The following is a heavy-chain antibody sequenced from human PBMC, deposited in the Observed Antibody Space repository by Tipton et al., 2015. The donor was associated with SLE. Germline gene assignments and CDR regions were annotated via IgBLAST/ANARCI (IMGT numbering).Heavy chain of an antibody. CDR3: ARGDGYNFDY. CDR2: IYHSGST. CDR1: GYSISSGFY. Sequence: LRLSCTVSGYSISSGFYWGWIRQPPGKGLEWIGNIYHSGSTFYNPSLKSRVTISVDTSKNQLSLKLSSVTAADTAVYYCARGDGYNFDYWGQGTLVTVSS. J-gene: IGHJ4*02. V-gene: IGHV4-38-2*02. D-gene: IGHD5-24*01.